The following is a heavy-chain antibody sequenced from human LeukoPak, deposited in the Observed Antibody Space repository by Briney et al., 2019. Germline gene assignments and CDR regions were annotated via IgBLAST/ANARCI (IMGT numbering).Heavy chain of an antibody. CDR1: GFTFSSYA. CDR2: ISGSGGST. J-gene: IGHJ4*02. D-gene: IGHD3-22*01. Sequence: GGSLRLSCAASGFTFSSYAMSWVRQAPGEGLEWVSAISGSGGSTYYADSVKGRFTISRDNSKNTLYLQMNSLRAEDTAVYYCASSPHPNYYDSSGYSAYWGQGTLVTVSS. V-gene: IGHV3-23*01. CDR3: ASSPHPNYYDSSGYSAY.